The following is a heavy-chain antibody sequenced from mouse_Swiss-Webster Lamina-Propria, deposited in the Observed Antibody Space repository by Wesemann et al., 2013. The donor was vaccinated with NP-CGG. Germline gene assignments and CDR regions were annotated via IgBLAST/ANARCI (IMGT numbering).Heavy chain of an antibody. Sequence: QKFKGKATFTVDTSSSTAYMQFNSLTSEDSAVYYCARSGITTVVAPFAYWGQGTLVTVSA. CDR3: ARSGITTVVAPFAY. J-gene: IGHJ3*01. D-gene: IGHD1-1*01. V-gene: IGHV1S34*01.